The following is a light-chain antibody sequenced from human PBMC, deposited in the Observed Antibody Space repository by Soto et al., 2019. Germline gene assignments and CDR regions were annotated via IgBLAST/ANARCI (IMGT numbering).Light chain of an antibody. CDR2: EVS. Sequence: QSALTQPPSASGSPGQSVTISCTGTSSTVGGHDYVSWYQQHPGKAPKLMIYEVSKRPSGVPDRFSGSKSGNTASLTVSGLQAEDEADYYCSSYAGSNNRVIFGGGTKRTGL. J-gene: IGLJ2*01. V-gene: IGLV2-8*01. CDR1: SSTVGGHDY. CDR3: SSYAGSNNRVI.